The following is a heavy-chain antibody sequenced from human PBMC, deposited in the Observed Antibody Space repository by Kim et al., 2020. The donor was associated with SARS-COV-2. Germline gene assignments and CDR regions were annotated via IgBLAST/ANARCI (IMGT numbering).Heavy chain of an antibody. CDR1: GFIFSSYA. J-gene: IGHJ4*02. D-gene: IGHD6-13*01. CDR3: AKIAAGSRWAFDY. CDR2: ITNSGNNV. V-gene: IGHV3-23*01. Sequence: GGSLRLSCAASGFIFSSYAMNWVRQAPGKGLEWVSSITNSGNNVNYADSVKGRFTISRDNSKNTLYLQLNSLRAEDTAVYYCAKIAAGSRWAFDYWGQGTLVPVPS.